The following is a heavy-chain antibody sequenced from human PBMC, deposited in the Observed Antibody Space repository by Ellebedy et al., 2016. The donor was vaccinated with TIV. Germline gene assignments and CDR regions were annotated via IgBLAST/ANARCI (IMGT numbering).Heavy chain of an antibody. CDR1: GFSFSSYI. V-gene: IGHV3-21*04. J-gene: IGHJ3*02. CDR3: ASGAFDI. Sequence: GESLKISCAASGFSFSSYIMNWVRQAPGKAPAWVSSISSDSSDLSYADSGKGRFTISRDNAKKSLYLQMDGLRADDTAVYYCASGAFDIWGQGTTVTVSS. CDR2: ISSDSSDL.